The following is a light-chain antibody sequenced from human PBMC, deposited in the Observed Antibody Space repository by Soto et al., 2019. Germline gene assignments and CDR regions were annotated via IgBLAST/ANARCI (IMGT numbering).Light chain of an antibody. Sequence: EIVLTQSPGTLSLSPGEIATLSCRASQSISSSYLAWYQQKPGQAPRLLIYGASNRATGIPDSFSDSGSGTDVTLAINRLEPEDLAVYYCQQYGSSSYTFGQGTKLDIK. CDR3: QQYGSSSYT. J-gene: IGKJ2*01. CDR1: QSISSSY. V-gene: IGKV3-20*01. CDR2: GAS.